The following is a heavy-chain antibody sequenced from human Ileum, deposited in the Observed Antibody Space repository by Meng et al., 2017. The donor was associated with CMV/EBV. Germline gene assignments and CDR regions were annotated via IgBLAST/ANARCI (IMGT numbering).Heavy chain of an antibody. D-gene: IGHD1-26*01. CDR3: ARVTSGTYYTHYYYGMDV. CDR2: IGSSGTTI. J-gene: IGHJ6*02. V-gene: IGHV3-48*03. CDR1: GFSFSNYE. Sequence: GGSLRLSCAASGFSFSNYEMNWVRQAPGKGLEWVSYIGSSGTTIYYADSVKGRFTISRDNAKNSLYLQMNSLRAEDSAVYYCARVTSGTYYTHYYYGMDVWGQGTTVTVSS.